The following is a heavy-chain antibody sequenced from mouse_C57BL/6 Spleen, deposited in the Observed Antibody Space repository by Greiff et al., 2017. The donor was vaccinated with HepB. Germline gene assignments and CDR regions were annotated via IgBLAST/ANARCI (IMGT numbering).Heavy chain of an antibody. D-gene: IGHD3-3*01. Sequence: EVQGVESGGDLVKPGGSLKLSCAASGFTFSSYGMSWVRQTPDKRLEWVATISSGGSYTYYPDSVKGRFTISRDNAKNTLYLQMSSLKSEDTAMYYCARGDRGFAYWGQGTLVTVSA. CDR1: GFTFSSYG. V-gene: IGHV5-6*01. J-gene: IGHJ3*01. CDR3: ARGDRGFAY. CDR2: ISSGGSYT.